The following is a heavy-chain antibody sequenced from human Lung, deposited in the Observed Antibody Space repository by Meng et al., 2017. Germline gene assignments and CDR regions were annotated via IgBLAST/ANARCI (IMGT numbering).Heavy chain of an antibody. CDR1: GVSFSSGGYY. V-gene: IGHV4-31*11. Sequence: QVQLQESGPGLVKPSPTLSRTCAVSGVSFSSGGYYWGWIRQHPGRGLEWIGYIYYSGSTFHNPAFKSRVTISIDTSKNQFSLNLNSVSDADTAVYYCVRERNRLLDPWGQGTLVTVSS. J-gene: IGHJ5*02. CDR2: IYYSGST. D-gene: IGHD3-3*01. CDR3: VRERNRLLDP.